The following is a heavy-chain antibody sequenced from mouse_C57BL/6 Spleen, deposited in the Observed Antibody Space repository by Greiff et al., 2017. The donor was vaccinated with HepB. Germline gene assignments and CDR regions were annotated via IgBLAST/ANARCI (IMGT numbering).Heavy chain of an antibody. CDR3: ARYSGSWNWDIGV. V-gene: IGHV1-69*01. CDR1: GYTFTSYW. D-gene: IGHD1-3*01. J-gene: IGHJ1*03. Sequence: VQLQQPGAELVMPGASVKLSCKASGYTFTSYWMHWVKQRPGQGLEWIGEIDPSDSYTNYNQKFKGKSTLTVDTSSSTAYMQLSSLTSEDSAVYYCARYSGSWNWDIGVWGTGTTVTVSS. CDR2: IDPSDSYT.